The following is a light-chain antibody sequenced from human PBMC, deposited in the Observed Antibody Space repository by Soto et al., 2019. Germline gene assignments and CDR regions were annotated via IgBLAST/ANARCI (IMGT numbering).Light chain of an antibody. CDR3: QQYVNSPVT. V-gene: IGKV3-20*01. Sequence: EIVLTQSPDTLYLSPGEGATLSCRASQRVNGSYLAWYQQKPGQAPRLLISGASARATGIPARFSGSGYGTDFTLTISRLEPEDFAVYYCQQYVNSPVTFGQGTKLQIK. J-gene: IGKJ2*01. CDR1: QRVNGSY. CDR2: GAS.